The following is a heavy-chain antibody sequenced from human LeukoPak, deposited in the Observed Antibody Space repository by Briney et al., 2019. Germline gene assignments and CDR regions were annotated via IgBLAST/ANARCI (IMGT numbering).Heavy chain of an antibody. J-gene: IGHJ4*02. CDR1: GYTLTELS. D-gene: IGHD2-2*02. CDR3: ATARWVKDIVVVPAALQFDY. CDR2: FDPEDGET. V-gene: IGHV1-24*01. Sequence: ASVKVSCKVSGYTLTELSMHWVRQAPGKGLERMGGFDPEDGETIYAQKFQGRVTMTEDTSTDTAYMELSSLRSEDTAVYYCATARWVKDIVVVPAALQFDYWGQGTLVTVSS.